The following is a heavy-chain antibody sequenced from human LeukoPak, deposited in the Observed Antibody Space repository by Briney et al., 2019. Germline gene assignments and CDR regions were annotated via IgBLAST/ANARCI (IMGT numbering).Heavy chain of an antibody. CDR2: IKSKADGGAT. Sequence: NPGGSLRLSCAASGFTFTNAWMSWVRQAPGKGLEWVGRIKSKADGGATDYAALVQGRFTISRDDSKNTLYLQMNSLKTEDTAVYYCTSGGDCSRTSCYTDWGQGTLVTVSS. CDR1: GFTFTNAW. CDR3: TSGGDCSRTSCYTD. J-gene: IGHJ4*02. V-gene: IGHV3-15*01. D-gene: IGHD2-2*02.